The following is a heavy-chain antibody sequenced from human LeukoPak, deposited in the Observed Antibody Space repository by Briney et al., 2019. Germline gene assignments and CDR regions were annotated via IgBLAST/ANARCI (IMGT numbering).Heavy chain of an antibody. J-gene: IGHJ4*02. CDR2: INHSGST. Sequence: SETLSLTCAVYGGSFSGYYWSWIRQPPGRGLEWIGEINHSGSTNYNPSLKSRVTISVDTSKNQFSLKLSSVTAADTAVYYYARGFRLFVHWGQGILVTVSS. CDR1: GGSFSGYY. V-gene: IGHV4-34*01. CDR3: ARGFRLFVH.